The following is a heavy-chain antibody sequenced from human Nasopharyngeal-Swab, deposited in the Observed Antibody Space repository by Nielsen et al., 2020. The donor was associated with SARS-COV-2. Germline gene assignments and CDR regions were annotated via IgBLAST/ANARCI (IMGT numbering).Heavy chain of an antibody. V-gene: IGHV3-23*01. CDR2: ISGSGGRT. J-gene: IGHJ4*02. D-gene: IGHD4-11*01. CDR3: ASGAVTTEFDY. Sequence: GESLKISCAASRFTFSSYAMSWVRQAPGKGLEWVSAISGSGGRTYYGDSVKGRFTISRDNSKNTLYLQMNSLRAEDTAVYYCASGAVTTEFDYWGQGTLVTVSS. CDR1: RFTFSSYA.